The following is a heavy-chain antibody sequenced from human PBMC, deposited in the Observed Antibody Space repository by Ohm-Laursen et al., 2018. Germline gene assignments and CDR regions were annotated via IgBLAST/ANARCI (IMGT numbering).Heavy chain of an antibody. CDR2: ISWNSGDI. Sequence: SSLRLSCSASGFSFEDYAMHWVRQAPGKGLEWVSSISWNSGDIDYADSVKGRFTISRDNAKNSLYLQMNSLRAEDTALYYCAKDIGEGSGSYLDYWGQGTLVTVSS. J-gene: IGHJ4*02. CDR3: AKDIGEGSGSYLDY. D-gene: IGHD1-26*01. CDR1: GFSFEDYA. V-gene: IGHV3-9*01.